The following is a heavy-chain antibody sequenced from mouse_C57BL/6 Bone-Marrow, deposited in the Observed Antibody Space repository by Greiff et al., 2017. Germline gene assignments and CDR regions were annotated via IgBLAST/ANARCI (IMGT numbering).Heavy chain of an antibody. CDR3: AREGGCNWVD. J-gene: IGHJ2*01. D-gene: IGHD4-1*01. Sequence: QVQLKQSGPELVKPGASVKISCKASGYAFSSSWMNWVKQRPGKGLEWIGRIYPGDGDPNYNGKFKGKATLTADKSSSTAYMQLRSLTSEDSAVXFCAREGGCNWVDWGTGTTRTVSS. CDR1: GYAFSSSW. V-gene: IGHV1-82*01. CDR2: IYPGDGDP.